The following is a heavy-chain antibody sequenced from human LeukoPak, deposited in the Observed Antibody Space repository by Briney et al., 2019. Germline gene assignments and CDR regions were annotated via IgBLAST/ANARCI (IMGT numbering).Heavy chain of an antibody. CDR2: INSDGSST. CDR1: GFTFVDFG. V-gene: IGHV3-74*01. Sequence: SGGSLRLSCETSGFTFVDFGLSWVRQAPGKGLVWVSRINSDGSSTSYADSVKGRFTISRDNAKNTLYLQMNSLRAEDTAVYYCARDAGGIAAAGLLPWGQGTLVTVSS. CDR3: ARDAGGIAAAGLLP. J-gene: IGHJ5*02. D-gene: IGHD6-13*01.